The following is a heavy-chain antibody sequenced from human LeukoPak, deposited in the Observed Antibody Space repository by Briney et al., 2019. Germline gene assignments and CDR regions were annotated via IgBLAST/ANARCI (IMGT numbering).Heavy chain of an antibody. CDR3: AKDLGFSTVTTFRI. CDR1: GFTFSSYA. D-gene: IGHD4-17*01. CDR2: ISGSGGST. J-gene: IGHJ3*02. V-gene: IGHV3-23*01. Sequence: PGASLRLSCAASGFTFSSYAMSRVRQAPGKGLEWVSAISGSGGSTYYADSVKGRFTISRDNSKNTLYLQMNSLRAEDTTVYYCAKDLGFSTVTTFRIWGQGTMVTVSS.